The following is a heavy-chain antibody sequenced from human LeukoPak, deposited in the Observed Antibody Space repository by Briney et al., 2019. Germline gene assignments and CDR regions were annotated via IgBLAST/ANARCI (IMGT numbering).Heavy chain of an antibody. CDR2: IIPIFGTA. CDR3: ARTTMVRGVIMSLFDY. D-gene: IGHD3-10*01. V-gene: IGHV1-69*13. J-gene: IGHJ4*02. CDR1: GGTFSSYA. Sequence: ASVKVSCKASGGTFSSYAISWVRQAAGQGLEWMGGIIPIFGTANYAQKFQGRVTITADESTSTAYMELSSLRSEDTAVYYCARTTMVRGVIMSLFDYWGQGTLVTVSS.